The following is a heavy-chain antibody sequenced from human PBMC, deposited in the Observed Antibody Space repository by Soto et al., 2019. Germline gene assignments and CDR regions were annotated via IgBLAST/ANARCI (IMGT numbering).Heavy chain of an antibody. CDR2: IYYSRST. CDR1: GGTISIGGYY. J-gene: IGHJ5*01. Sequence: SETLSLTCTVSGGTISIGGYYWSWIRQHPGKGLEWIGSIYYSRSTYYNPSLKSRVTISVDTSKNQFSLKLSSVTAADTAVYYCARAAMITFGGVIANNWFDSWGQRTLVTVSS. V-gene: IGHV4-39*01. CDR3: ARAAMITFGGVIANNWFDS. D-gene: IGHD3-16*02.